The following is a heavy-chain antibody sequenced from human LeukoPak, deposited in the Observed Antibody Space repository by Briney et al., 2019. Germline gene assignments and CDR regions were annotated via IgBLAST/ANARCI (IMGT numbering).Heavy chain of an antibody. Sequence: SETLSLTCTVSSGSIGSYYWSWIRQPPGKGLEWIGSIYYSGSTYYNPSLKSRVTISVDTSKNQFSLKLSSVTAADTAVYYCANTYYYDSSGYLDAFDIWGQGTMVTVSS. D-gene: IGHD3-22*01. V-gene: IGHV4-59*04. CDR1: SGSIGSYY. CDR3: ANTYYYDSSGYLDAFDI. J-gene: IGHJ3*02. CDR2: IYYSGST.